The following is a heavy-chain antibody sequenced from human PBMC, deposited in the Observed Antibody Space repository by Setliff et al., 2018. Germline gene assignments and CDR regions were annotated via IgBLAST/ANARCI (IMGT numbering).Heavy chain of an antibody. J-gene: IGHJ6*03. V-gene: IGHV4-61*09. CDR3: ARAISGWYSAHYYYMDV. CDR1: GGSISSGSDY. CDR2: IYTSGST. Sequence: SETLSLTCSVSGGSISSGSDYWTWIRQPAGKGLEWIGHIYTSGSTNYNPSLKSRVTISVDASKNQLSLNLRSVTAADTAVYYCARAISGWYSAHYYYMDVWGKGTTITVSS. D-gene: IGHD6-19*01.